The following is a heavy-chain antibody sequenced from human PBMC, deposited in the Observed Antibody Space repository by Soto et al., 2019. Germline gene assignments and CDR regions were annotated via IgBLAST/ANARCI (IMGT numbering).Heavy chain of an antibody. Sequence: QVQLVESGGGVVQPGRSLRLSCAASGFTFSSYGMHWVRQAPGKGPEWVAVISYDGSNKYYADSVKGRFTISRDNSKNTLYLQMNSLRAEDTAVYYCAKPAGEMASYGMDVWGQGTTVTVSS. CDR2: ISYDGSNK. CDR3: AKPAGEMASYGMDV. V-gene: IGHV3-30*18. J-gene: IGHJ6*02. CDR1: GFTFSSYG. D-gene: IGHD5-12*01.